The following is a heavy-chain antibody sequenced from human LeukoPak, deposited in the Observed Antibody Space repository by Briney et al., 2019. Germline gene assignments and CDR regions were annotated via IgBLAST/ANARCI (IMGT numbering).Heavy chain of an antibody. CDR2: IYYSGST. Sequence: SETLSLTCTVSGGSISSSSYYWGWIRQPPGKGLEWIGSIYYSGSTYYNPSLKSRVTISVDTSKNQFSLKLSSVTAADTAVYYCARTAKYYYGSETYYFFDYWGQGTLVTVPS. J-gene: IGHJ4*02. CDR3: ARTAKYYYGSETYYFFDY. CDR1: GGSISSSSYY. D-gene: IGHD3-10*01. V-gene: IGHV4-39*07.